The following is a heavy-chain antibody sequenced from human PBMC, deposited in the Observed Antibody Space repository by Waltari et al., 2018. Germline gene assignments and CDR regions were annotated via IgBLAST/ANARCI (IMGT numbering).Heavy chain of an antibody. V-gene: IGHV3-23*04. CDR3: AKDPPGSYYEGFDE. Sequence: EANLAESGGGLVQPGGSLRLSCTASGFRFSLYGMSWVRQAPGQGLEWVSAISGRGADTFYADSVKDRFVISRDNSKNTVFLEMNSLRAEDTALYYCAKDPPGSYYEGFDEWGQGTMVTVSS. J-gene: IGHJ3*01. CDR2: ISGRGADT. CDR1: GFRFSLYG. D-gene: IGHD1-26*01.